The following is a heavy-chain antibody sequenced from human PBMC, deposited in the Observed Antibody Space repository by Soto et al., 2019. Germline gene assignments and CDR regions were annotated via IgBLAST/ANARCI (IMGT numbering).Heavy chain of an antibody. D-gene: IGHD6-13*01. CDR3: AKASGRSWYNWFDT. J-gene: IGHJ5*02. V-gene: IGHV1-69*01. Sequence: QVQLVQSGAEVKKPGSSVKVSCKASGGNFTSYAISWVRQAPGQGLEFMGGIVPLFGTTNYAHKFRGRVTVTADESTSTVYMEMSSLRSEDTAVHYCAKASGRSWYNWFDTWGQGTLVTVST. CDR1: GGNFTSYA. CDR2: IVPLFGTT.